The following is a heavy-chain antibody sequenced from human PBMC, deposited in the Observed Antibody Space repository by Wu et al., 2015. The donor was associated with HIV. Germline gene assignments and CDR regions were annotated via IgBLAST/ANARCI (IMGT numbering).Heavy chain of an antibody. V-gene: IGHV1-46*03. CDR1: GYTFTSYY. D-gene: IGHD3-3*01. J-gene: IGHJ4*02. CDR3: ARGGYDFWSGYYGHFDY. CDR2: INPSGGST. Sequence: QVQLVQSGAEVKKPGASVKVSCKASGYTFTSYYMHWVRQAPGQGLEWMGIINPSGGSTSYAQKFQGRVTMTRDTSTSTVYMELSSLRSEDTAVYYCARGGYDFWSGYYGHFDYWGQGTLVTVSS.